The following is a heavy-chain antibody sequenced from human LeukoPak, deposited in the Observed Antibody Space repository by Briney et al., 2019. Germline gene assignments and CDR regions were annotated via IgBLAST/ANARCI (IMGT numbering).Heavy chain of an antibody. D-gene: IGHD3-10*01. CDR2: ISANNGAT. V-gene: IGHV1-18*01. CDR3: ALESHAESYQKDY. J-gene: IGHJ4*02. Sequence: GASVKVSCKASGYSFTSYGISWVRQAPGQGLEWMGWISANNGATNYAQNLQGRVNMTTDTSTNTAYMEVRSLRSVDTAVYYCALESHAESYQKDYWGQGTLVTVSP. CDR1: GYSFTSYG.